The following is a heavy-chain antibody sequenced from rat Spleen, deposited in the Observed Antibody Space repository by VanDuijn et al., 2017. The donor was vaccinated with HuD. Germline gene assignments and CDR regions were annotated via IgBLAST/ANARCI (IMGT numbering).Heavy chain of an antibody. J-gene: IGHJ2*01. CDR1: GFSLTSNS. Sequence: QVQLKESGPGLVQPSQTLSLTCTVSGFSLTSNSVNWIRQPPGKGLEWVGVIWVNGGTDYTSAIKSRLSISRDTSKSQVFLKMISLQTEDTAMYFCARAPYGSYFDYWGQGVMVTVSS. V-gene: IGHV2-47*01. CDR3: ARAPYGSYFDY. CDR2: IWVNGGT. D-gene: IGHD1-3*01.